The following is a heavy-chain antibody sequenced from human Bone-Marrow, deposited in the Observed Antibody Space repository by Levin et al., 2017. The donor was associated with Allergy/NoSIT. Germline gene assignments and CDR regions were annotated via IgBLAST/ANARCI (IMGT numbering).Heavy chain of an antibody. D-gene: IGHD6-19*01. J-gene: IGHJ4*02. CDR2: ISSDGRTT. CDR3: ARGPGSSGVYSGDF. V-gene: IGHV3-74*01. CDR1: GFTFRSYW. Sequence: GGSLRLSCAAAGFTFRSYWMHWVRQIPGKGLVWVSRISSDGRTTSYADSVKGRFTISRDNVKNTLSLQMNSLRAEDTAVYYCARGPGSSGVYSGDFWGQGTLVTVSS.